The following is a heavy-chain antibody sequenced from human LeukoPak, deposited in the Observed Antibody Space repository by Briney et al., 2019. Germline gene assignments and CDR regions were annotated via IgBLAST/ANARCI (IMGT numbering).Heavy chain of an antibody. CDR1: GGSISSGYYY. CDR2: IYTSGST. J-gene: IGHJ4*02. Sequence: SQTLSLTCTVSGGSISSGYYYWTWIRQAPGKGLEWIGRIYTSGSTNYNPSLKTRVTISMDTSENQFSLKLRFVTAADTAVYYCAREVPYSSRDGGFDYWGQGTPVTVSS. V-gene: IGHV4-61*02. CDR3: AREVPYSSRDGGFDY. D-gene: IGHD6-13*01.